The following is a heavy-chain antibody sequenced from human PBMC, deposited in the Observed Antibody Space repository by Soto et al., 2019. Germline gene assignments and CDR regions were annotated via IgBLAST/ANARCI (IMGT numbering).Heavy chain of an antibody. D-gene: IGHD3-10*02. CDR2: ISADGFTT. CDR3: VKDGGTYYDVPFAFDL. J-gene: IGHJ3*01. CDR1: GFIFRTHA. V-gene: IGHV3-23*01. Sequence: EVQLLESGGGLVQPGGSLRLSCAASGFIFRTHAMTWVRQTPGKGLEWVSVISADGFTTYYGDSVKGRFTISRDNSKTTLSLHMTSLRAADTALYYCVKDGGTYYDVPFAFDLWGQGTMVTVSS.